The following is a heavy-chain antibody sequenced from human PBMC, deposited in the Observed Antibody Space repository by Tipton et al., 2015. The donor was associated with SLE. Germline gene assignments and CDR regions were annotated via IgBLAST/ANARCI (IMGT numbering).Heavy chain of an antibody. CDR1: GYTFTSYD. CDR3: ARAKWVPDF. J-gene: IGHJ4*02. V-gene: IGHV1-8*01. D-gene: IGHD1-26*01. CDR2: MNPNSGTT. Sequence: QSGPEVKKPGASVKVSCKASGYTFTSYDINWVRQATGQGLEWMGWMNPNSGTTGYAQNFQGRVTMTRNTSTSTAYMELNSLRSEDTAVYYCARAKWVPDFWGQGTLVTVSS.